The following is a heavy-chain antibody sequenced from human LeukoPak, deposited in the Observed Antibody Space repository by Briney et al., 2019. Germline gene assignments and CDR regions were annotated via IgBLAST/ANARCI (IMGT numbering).Heavy chain of an antibody. CDR3: ATIDIVVVPAAPHHYYMDV. V-gene: IGHV3-74*01. D-gene: IGHD2-2*01. CDR1: GFTFSSYA. J-gene: IGHJ6*03. Sequence: GGSLRLSFAASGFTFSSYAMSWVRQAPGKGLVWVSRINTDGSSTSYADSVKGRFTISRDNAKNTLYLQMNSLRAEDTAVYYCATIDIVVVPAAPHHYYMDVWGKGTTVTVSS. CDR2: INTDGSST.